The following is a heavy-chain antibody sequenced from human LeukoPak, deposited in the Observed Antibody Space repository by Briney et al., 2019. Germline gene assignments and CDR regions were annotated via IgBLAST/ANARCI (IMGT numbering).Heavy chain of an antibody. J-gene: IGHJ1*01. V-gene: IGHV4-38-2*02. CDR1: GYSISSGYY. Sequence: PSETLSLTCTVSGYSISSGYYWGWIRQPPGKGLEWIGSIYHSGSTYYNPSLKSRVTISVDTSKNQFSLKLSSVTAADTAVYYCARGPPYYDFWSGYSTHNEYFQHWGQGTLVTVSS. CDR2: IYHSGST. D-gene: IGHD3-3*01. CDR3: ARGPPYYDFWSGYSTHNEYFQH.